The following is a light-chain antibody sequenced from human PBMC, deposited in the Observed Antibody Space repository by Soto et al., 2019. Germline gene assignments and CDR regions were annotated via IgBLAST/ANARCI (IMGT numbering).Light chain of an antibody. V-gene: IGLV2-14*01. CDR1: SSDVGAHDF. CDR3: NSYTLSRTVI. Sequence: QSALTQPASVSGSPGQSITISCSGTSSDVGAHDFVSWYQHHPDKAPKVIIFEVTKRPSGVSNRFSGSKTGSTASLTISGLQAEDEADYYCNSYTLSRTVIFGGGTKLTVL. CDR2: EVT. J-gene: IGLJ2*01.